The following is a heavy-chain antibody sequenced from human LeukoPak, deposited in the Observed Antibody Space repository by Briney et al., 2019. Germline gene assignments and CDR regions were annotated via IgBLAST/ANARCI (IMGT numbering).Heavy chain of an antibody. D-gene: IGHD3-10*01. V-gene: IGHV4-59*01. CDR2: IYYSGST. J-gene: IGHJ5*02. CDR3: ARVPYGSGSYYNVGSNWFDP. CDR1: GGSISSYY. Sequence: SETLSLTCTVSGGSISSYYWSWIRQPPGKGLEWLGYIYYSGSTNYNPSLKSRVTISVDTSKNQFSLKLSSVTAADTAVYYCARVPYGSGSYYNVGSNWFDPWGQGTLVTVSS.